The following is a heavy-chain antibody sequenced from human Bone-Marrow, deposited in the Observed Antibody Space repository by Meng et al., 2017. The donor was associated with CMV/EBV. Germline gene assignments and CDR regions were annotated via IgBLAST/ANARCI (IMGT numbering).Heavy chain of an antibody. CDR3: ARGYSSSWPFDY. CDR2: IHYSGTT. Sequence: SETLSLTCTVSGGSISNYYWSWIRQPPGKRLEWIGYIHYSGTTNYNPSLKSRVTISVDRSKNQFSLKVNSVTAADTAVYYCARGYSSSWPFDYWGHGTLVTVSS. J-gene: IGHJ4*01. CDR1: GGSISNYY. V-gene: IGHV4-59*01. D-gene: IGHD6-13*01.